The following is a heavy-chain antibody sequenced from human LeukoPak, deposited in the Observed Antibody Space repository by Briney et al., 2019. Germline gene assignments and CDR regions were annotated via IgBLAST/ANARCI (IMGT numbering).Heavy chain of an antibody. CDR2: ISYSGSTI. CDR3: AKVARQGWELLSYYFDY. V-gene: IGHV3-11*04. D-gene: IGHD3-10*01. CDR1: GFTFSDYY. J-gene: IGHJ4*02. Sequence: GGSLRLSCAASGFTFSDYYMSWIRQAPGKGLEWVSYISYSGSTIYYADSVKGRFTISRDNSKKTLYLQMNSLRAEDTAVYYCAKVARQGWELLSYYFDYWGQGTLVTVSS.